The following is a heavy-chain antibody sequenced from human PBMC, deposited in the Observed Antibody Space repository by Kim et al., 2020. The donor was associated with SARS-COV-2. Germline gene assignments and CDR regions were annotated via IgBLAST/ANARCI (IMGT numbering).Heavy chain of an antibody. J-gene: IGHJ3*02. V-gene: IGHV3-72*01. CDR3: NRGYSGAPVYAFDI. CDR1: GLNFGDHY. CDR2: IGNKAHSYTT. Sequence: GGSLRLSCAASGLNFGDHYMDWVRQAPGGGGLEWVGRIGNKAHSYTTEYAASEKDRFTISRDDGRNSLYLKMRSLKPDDTDVYNCNRGYSGAPVYAFDIWGQGTMVTVSS. D-gene: IGHD5-12*01.